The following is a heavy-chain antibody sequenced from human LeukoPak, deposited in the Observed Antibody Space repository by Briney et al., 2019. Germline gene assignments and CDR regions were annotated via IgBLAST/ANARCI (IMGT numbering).Heavy chain of an antibody. D-gene: IGHD5-24*01. CDR2: ISSSSSYI. Sequence: GGSLRLSCAASGFTFSSYSMNWVRQAPGKGLEWVSSISSSSSYIYYADSVKGRFTISRDNAKNSLYLQMNSLRAEDTAVYYCARDGYNYQGFDYWGQGTLVTVSS. CDR3: ARDGYNYQGFDY. V-gene: IGHV3-21*01. J-gene: IGHJ4*02. CDR1: GFTFSSYS.